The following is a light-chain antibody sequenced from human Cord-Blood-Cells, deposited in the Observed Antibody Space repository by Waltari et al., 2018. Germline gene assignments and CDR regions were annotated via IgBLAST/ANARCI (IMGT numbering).Light chain of an antibody. V-gene: IGKV1-39*01. CDR3: QQSYTTPYT. CDR2: AAS. J-gene: IGKJ2*01. CDR1: QSISSY. Sequence: DIQMTQSPSSLSVSVGDRVIITCQASQSISSYLNLYQQKPGKAPKLLIYAASSLQSGVPSRFSFSGSGTDFTLTISSLQPEDFATYYCQQSYTTPYTFGQGTKLEIK.